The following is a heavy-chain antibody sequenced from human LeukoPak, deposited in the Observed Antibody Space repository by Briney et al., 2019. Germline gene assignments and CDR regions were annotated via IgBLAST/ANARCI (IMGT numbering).Heavy chain of an antibody. V-gene: IGHV3-23*01. D-gene: IGHD6-13*01. CDR2: ISGSGGNT. Sequence: GGSLRLSCAASGFTLSKYWMTWVRQAPGKGLEWVSAISGSGGNTYYADSVKGRFTISRDNSKNTLYLQMNSLRAEDTAVYYCAKEAVYSSSWYYFDYWGQGTLVTVSS. CDR1: GFTLSKYW. CDR3: AKEAVYSSSWYYFDY. J-gene: IGHJ4*02.